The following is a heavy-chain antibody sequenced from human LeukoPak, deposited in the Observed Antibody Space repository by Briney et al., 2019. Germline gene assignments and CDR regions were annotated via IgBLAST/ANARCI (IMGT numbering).Heavy chain of an antibody. Sequence: SETLSLTCTVSGGSISSSSYYWGWIRQPPGKGLEWIGSIYYSGSTYYNPSLKSRVTISVDTSKNQFTLKLSSVAAADTAVYYCARGDHYYDSSGYWGGFDYWGQGTLVTVSS. CDR1: GGSISSSSYY. J-gene: IGHJ4*02. CDR3: ARGDHYYDSSGYWGGFDY. CDR2: IYYSGST. D-gene: IGHD3-22*01. V-gene: IGHV4-39*06.